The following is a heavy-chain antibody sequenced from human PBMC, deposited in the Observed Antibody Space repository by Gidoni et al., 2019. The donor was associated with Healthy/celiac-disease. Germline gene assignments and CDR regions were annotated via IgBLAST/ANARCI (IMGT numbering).Heavy chain of an antibody. Sequence: VQLVQSGAEVTKPGSSVKVSCKASGGTFCRSAISWVRQAPGQGLEWMGGIIPIVGTANYAQKFQGRVTITADKSTSTAYMELSSLRSEDTAVYYCARDSGFWSGYPHGDWFDPWGQGTLVTVSS. CDR1: GGTFCRSA. CDR3: ARDSGFWSGYPHGDWFDP. V-gene: IGHV1-69*06. D-gene: IGHD3-3*01. CDR2: IIPIVGTA. J-gene: IGHJ5*02.